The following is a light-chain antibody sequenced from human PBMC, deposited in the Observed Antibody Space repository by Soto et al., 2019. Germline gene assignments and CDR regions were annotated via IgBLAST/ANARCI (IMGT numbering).Light chain of an antibody. CDR2: AAS. CDR1: QNIDNC. J-gene: IGKJ1*01. Sequence: DIPMIQSPSSLSASVGDRVTITCRASQNIDNCLSWYQQKPGKAPKLLIYAASSLNSGVPSRFSGSGSGTDFTLTISSLQREDLATYYFLQTYTAPATFGQGTRVEIK. CDR3: LQTYTAPAT. V-gene: IGKV1-39*01.